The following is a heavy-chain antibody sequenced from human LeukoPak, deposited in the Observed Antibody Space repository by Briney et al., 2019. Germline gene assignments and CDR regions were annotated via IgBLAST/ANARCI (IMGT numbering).Heavy chain of an antibody. Sequence: SETLSLTCTVSGGSISSGGYYWSWIRQPPGKGLEWIGYIYHSGSTYYNPSLKSRVTISVDRSKNQLSLKLSSVTAADTAVYYCAGSIVVVPAAIPWFDPWGQGTLVTVSS. J-gene: IGHJ5*02. V-gene: IGHV4-30-2*01. CDR1: GGSISSGGYY. CDR2: IYHSGST. CDR3: AGSIVVVPAAIPWFDP. D-gene: IGHD2-2*02.